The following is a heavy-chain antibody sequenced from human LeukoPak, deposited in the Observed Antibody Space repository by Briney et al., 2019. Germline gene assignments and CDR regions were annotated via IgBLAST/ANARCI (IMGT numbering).Heavy chain of an antibody. Sequence: GGSLRLSCAASGFTFSSYSMNWVRQAPEKGLEWVSSISSSSSCTYYADSVKGRFTISRDNAKNSLYLQMNSLRAEDTAVYYCARDGCSDYWGQGTLVTVSS. V-gene: IGHV3-21*01. CDR1: GFTFSSYS. J-gene: IGHJ4*02. D-gene: IGHD6-19*01. CDR3: ARDGCSDY. CDR2: ISSSSSCT.